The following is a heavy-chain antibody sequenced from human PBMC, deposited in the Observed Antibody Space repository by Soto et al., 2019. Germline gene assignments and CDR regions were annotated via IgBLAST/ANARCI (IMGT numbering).Heavy chain of an antibody. CDR2: IIPLFGTP. CDR1: GGIFSTYA. Sequence: QVQLVQSGAEVKKPGSSVKVSCKASGGIFSTYAISWLRQAPGQGLEWMGGIIPLFGTPNYAQRFQGRVTVSADESARRAYMELSRLRAEDMAVYYCARDRDDYGSGNYYNRIDFWGQGTLVTVSS. J-gene: IGHJ4*02. CDR3: ARDRDDYGSGNYYNRIDF. D-gene: IGHD3-10*01. V-gene: IGHV1-69*01.